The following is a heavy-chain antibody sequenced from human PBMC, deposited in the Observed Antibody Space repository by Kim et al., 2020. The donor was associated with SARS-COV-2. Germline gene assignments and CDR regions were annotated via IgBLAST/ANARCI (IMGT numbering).Heavy chain of an antibody. D-gene: IGHD6-19*01. Sequence: AYAASVKGRFTISRDDSKNTAYLQMNSLKTEATAVYYCTRPGIAVAGEDVWGQGTTVTVSS. J-gene: IGHJ6*02. V-gene: IGHV3-73*01. CDR3: TRPGIAVAGEDV.